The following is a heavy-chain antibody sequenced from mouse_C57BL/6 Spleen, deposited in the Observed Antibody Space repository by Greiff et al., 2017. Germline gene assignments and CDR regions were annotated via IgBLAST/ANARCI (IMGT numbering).Heavy chain of an antibody. Sequence: EVKLLESGPGLVKPSQSLSLTCTVTGYSITSGYDWHWIRHFPGNKLEWMGYISYSGSTNYNPSLKSRISITHDTSKNHFFLKLNAVTTEDTATYYCAGDRGGYYPWFAYWGQGTLVTVAA. D-gene: IGHD2-3*01. CDR2: ISYSGST. J-gene: IGHJ3*01. V-gene: IGHV3-1*01. CDR1: GYSITSGYD. CDR3: AGDRGGYYPWFAY.